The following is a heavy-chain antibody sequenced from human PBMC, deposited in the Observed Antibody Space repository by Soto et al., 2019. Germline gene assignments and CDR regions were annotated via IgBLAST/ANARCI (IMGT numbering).Heavy chain of an antibody. CDR1: GFTFSSYG. V-gene: IGHV3-30*18. CDR2: ISYDGSNK. D-gene: IGHD2-21*02. Sequence: GGSLRLSCAASGFTFSSYGMHWVRQAPGKGLEWVAAISYDGSNKYYADSVKGRFTISRDNSKNTLYLQMNSLRAEDTAVYYCAKGVVTAIYPLFDYWGQGTLVTVSS. CDR3: AKGVVTAIYPLFDY. J-gene: IGHJ4*02.